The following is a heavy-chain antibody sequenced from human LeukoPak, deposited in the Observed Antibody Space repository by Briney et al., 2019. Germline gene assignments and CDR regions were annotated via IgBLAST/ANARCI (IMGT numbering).Heavy chain of an antibody. V-gene: IGHV3-23*01. CDR1: GFTFSSCG. D-gene: IGHD3-16*01. CDR3: AKGGRGTYDY. Sequence: GGSLRLSCAASGFTFSSCGMHWVRQAPGKGLEWVSSITDSGDRTYFADSVKGRFTISRDNSKNTLYLQMNSLRAEDTAVYYCAKGGRGTYDYWGQGSLVTVSS. J-gene: IGHJ4*02. CDR2: ITDSGDRT.